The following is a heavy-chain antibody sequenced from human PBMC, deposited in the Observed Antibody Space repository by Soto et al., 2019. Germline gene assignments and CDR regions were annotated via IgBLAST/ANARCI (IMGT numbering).Heavy chain of an antibody. J-gene: IGHJ5*02. CDR3: ARGRYCSSTSCRDWFDP. Sequence: SAKVSCKAAGGTFSSYAISWVRQAHGQGLEWMGGIIPIFGTANYAQKFQGRVTITADESTSTAYMELSSLRSEDTAVYYCARGRYCSSTSCRDWFDPWGQGTLVTVSS. D-gene: IGHD2-2*01. V-gene: IGHV1-69*13. CDR1: GGTFSSYA. CDR2: IIPIFGTA.